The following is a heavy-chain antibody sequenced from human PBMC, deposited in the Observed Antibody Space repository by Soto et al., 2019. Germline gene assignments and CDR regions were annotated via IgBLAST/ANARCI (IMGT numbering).Heavy chain of an antibody. J-gene: IGHJ6*02. D-gene: IGHD6-19*01. CDR2: IIPIFGTA. V-gene: IGHV1-69*13. CDR3: ARGQTTDGHEGPVAGRYYYYYYGMDV. Sequence: SVKVSCKASGGTFSSYAISWVRQAPGQGLEWMGGIIPIFGTANYAQKFQGRVTITADESTSTAYMELSSLRSEDTAVYYCARGQTTDGHEGPVAGRYYYYYYGMDVWGQGTTVTVSS. CDR1: GGTFSSYA.